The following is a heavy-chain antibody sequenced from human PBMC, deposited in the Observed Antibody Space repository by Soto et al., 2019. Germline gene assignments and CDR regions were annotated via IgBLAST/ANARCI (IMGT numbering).Heavy chain of an antibody. CDR3: ARVSAWSFQH. CDR2: IYYSGST. D-gene: IGHD2-8*02. V-gene: IGHV4-61*01. CDR1: GGSISSSSYY. J-gene: IGHJ1*01. Sequence: SETLSLTCTVSGGSISSSSYYWSWIRQPPGKGLEWIGYIYYSGSTNYNPSLKSRVTISVDTSKNQFSLKLSSMTAADTAVYYCARVSAWSFQHWGQGTLVTVSS.